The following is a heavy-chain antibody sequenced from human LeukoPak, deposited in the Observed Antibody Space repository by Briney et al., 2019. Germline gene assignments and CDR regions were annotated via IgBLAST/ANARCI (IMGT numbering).Heavy chain of an antibody. D-gene: IGHD5-24*01. V-gene: IGHV1-46*01. CDR3: ARGGRDGYNFGSGFDY. Sequence: ASVKVSCKASGYTFTSYYMHWVRQAPGQGLEWMGIINPSGGSTSYAQKFQGRVTMTRDTSTSTVYMELSSLRSEDTAVYYCARGGRDGYNFGSGFDYWGQGTLVTVSS. CDR2: INPSGGST. CDR1: GYTFTSYY. J-gene: IGHJ4*02.